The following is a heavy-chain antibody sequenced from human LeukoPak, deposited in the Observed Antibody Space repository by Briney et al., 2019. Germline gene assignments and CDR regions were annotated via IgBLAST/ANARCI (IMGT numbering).Heavy chain of an antibody. CDR1: GDSVTGYY. Sequence: PSETLSLTCTVFGDSVTGYYLNWVRQPPGRGLEWIGHIYKIGTTNYNPSLKSRLTISADTSKNQFSLKLRSVTAADTAVYYCVIGVGWQPDYWGQGALVTVSS. CDR2: IYKIGTT. V-gene: IGHV4-59*02. J-gene: IGHJ4*02. CDR3: VIGVGWQPDY. D-gene: IGHD2-15*01.